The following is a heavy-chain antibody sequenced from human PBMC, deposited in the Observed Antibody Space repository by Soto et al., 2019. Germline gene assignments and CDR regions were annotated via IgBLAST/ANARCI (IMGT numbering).Heavy chain of an antibody. CDR3: ARGRYGDY. Sequence: QVHLVQSGAEVKKPGASVKVSCKASGYTFTSYGITWVRQAPGQGLEWMGWISAHNGNTDYAQKLQGGVIVTRDTSTSTAYMELRSLISDDPAVYYGARGRYGDYWGQGALVTVSS. V-gene: IGHV1-18*01. D-gene: IGHD1-1*01. CDR1: GYTFTSYG. CDR2: ISAHNGNT. J-gene: IGHJ4*02.